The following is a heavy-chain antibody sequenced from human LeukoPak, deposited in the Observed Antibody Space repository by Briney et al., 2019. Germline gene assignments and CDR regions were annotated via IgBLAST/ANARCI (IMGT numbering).Heavy chain of an antibody. Sequence: ASEKVSCKASGYTFTGYYMHWVRQAPGQGLEWMGWINPNSGGTNCAQKFQGRVTMTRDTSISTAYMELSRLRSDDTAVYYCARDSNGDYYFDYWGQGTLVTVSS. CDR3: ARDSNGDYYFDY. D-gene: IGHD4-17*01. CDR1: GYTFTGYY. V-gene: IGHV1-2*02. J-gene: IGHJ4*02. CDR2: INPNSGGT.